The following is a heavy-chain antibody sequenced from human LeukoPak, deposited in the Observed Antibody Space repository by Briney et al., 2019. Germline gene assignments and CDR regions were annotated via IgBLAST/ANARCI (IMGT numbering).Heavy chain of an antibody. CDR2: ISSSSSYI. Sequence: GGSLRLSCAASGFTFSRNAMSWVRQAPGKGLEWVSSISSSSSYIYYADSVKGRFTISRDNAKNSLYLQMNSLRAEDTAVYYCARESGSGSYYYYYYYMDVWGKGTTVTASS. CDR3: ARESGSGSYYYYYYYMDV. J-gene: IGHJ6*03. V-gene: IGHV3-21*01. D-gene: IGHD3-10*01. CDR1: GFTFSRNA.